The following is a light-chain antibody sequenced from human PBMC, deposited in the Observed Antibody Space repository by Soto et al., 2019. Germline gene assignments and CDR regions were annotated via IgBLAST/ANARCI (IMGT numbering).Light chain of an antibody. CDR1: QSISSY. V-gene: IGKV3-20*01. CDR3: QQYGSSPRT. Sequence: EIVLTQSPGTLSLSPGERSTLSCRASQSISSYLAWYQQISGQAPRLLIYGASSRATGIPDRFSGSGSGTDFTLTIGRLEPEDFAVYYCQQYGSSPRTFGQGTKVDIK. CDR2: GAS. J-gene: IGKJ1*01.